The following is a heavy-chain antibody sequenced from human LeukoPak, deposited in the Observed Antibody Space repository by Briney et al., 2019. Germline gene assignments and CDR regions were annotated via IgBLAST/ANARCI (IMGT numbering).Heavy chain of an antibody. J-gene: IGHJ3*02. D-gene: IGHD3-9*01. Sequence: SETLSLTCTVSGGSISSGGYYWSWIRQHPGKGLEGIGYIYYSGSTYYNPSLKSRVTISVDTSKNQFSLKLSSVTAADTAVYYCAGSLTGSILVDIWGQGTMVTVSS. CDR1: GGSISSGGYY. CDR2: IYYSGST. V-gene: IGHV4-31*03. CDR3: AGSLTGSILVDI.